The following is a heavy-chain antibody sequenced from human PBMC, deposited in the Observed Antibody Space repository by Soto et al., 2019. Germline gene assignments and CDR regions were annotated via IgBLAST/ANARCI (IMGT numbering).Heavy chain of an antibody. J-gene: IGHJ6*02. CDR1: GFTFSYHA. Sequence: QVQLVESGGGVVQPGRSLRLSCAASGFTFSYHALNWVRQAPGKGLEWVAVISYDGDNKYIAESVKGRFTISRDNSKTTVSRQMNRLRAEDTAMYFCARGTTTSAFSAMDVWGQGTTVTVSS. V-gene: IGHV3-30-3*01. D-gene: IGHD1-1*01. CDR3: ARGTTTSAFSAMDV. CDR2: ISYDGDNK.